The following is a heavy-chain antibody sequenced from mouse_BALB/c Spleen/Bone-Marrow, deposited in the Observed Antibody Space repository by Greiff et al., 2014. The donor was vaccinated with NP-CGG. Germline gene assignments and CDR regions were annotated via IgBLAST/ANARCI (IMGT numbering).Heavy chain of an antibody. CDR1: GYSFTDSN. J-gene: IGHJ2*01. CDR2: IDPYYGGT. Sequence: VQLQQSGPELEKPGASVKISCKASGYSFTDSNMNWVKQSNGKNLEWIGNIDPYYGGTSCSQKFKGKATLTVDKSSSTAYMQLRSLTSEDSAVYYCAKKDYGSSSFDYWGQGTTLTVSS. CDR3: AKKDYGSSSFDY. D-gene: IGHD1-1*01. V-gene: IGHV1-39*01.